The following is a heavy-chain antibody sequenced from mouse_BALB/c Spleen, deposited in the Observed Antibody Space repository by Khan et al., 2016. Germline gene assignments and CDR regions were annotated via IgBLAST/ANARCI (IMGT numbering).Heavy chain of an antibody. CDR1: GYTFTSYW. J-gene: IGHJ3*01. Sequence: QVQLQQSGAELAKPGASVKMSCKASGYTFTSYWMHWVKQRPGQGLEWIGYITPSTGYTEYNQKFKDKATLTADKSSSTAYMQLSSLTSEDAAVYYCASSSFAYWGQGTLVTVSA. V-gene: IGHV1-7*01. CDR2: ITPSTGYT. CDR3: ASSSFAY. D-gene: IGHD1-1*01.